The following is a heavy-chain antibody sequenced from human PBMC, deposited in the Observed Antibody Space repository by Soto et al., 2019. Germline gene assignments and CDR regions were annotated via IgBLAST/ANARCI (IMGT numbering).Heavy chain of an antibody. V-gene: IGHV3-48*01. CDR1: GFKFSDYS. Sequence: EVQLVESGGGLVQPGGSLRLSCVTSGFKFSDYSMNWVRQAPGKGLEWVSYISGPGTPIYYADSVKGGFTISRDNAKNSLSLQMNNLRAEDTGIYYCARPLRGVTIGGLIATWGQGTLVTVSS. CDR2: ISGPGTPI. J-gene: IGHJ4*02. CDR3: ARPLRGVTIGGLIAT. D-gene: IGHD3-16*02.